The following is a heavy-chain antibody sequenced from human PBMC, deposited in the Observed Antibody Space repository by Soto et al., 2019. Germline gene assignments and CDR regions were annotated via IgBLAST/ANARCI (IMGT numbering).Heavy chain of an antibody. V-gene: IGHV3-48*03. CDR3: AREPSNPRYCSGGSCYSGGKDYYYYGMDV. D-gene: IGHD2-15*01. J-gene: IGHJ6*02. CDR2: ISSSGSTI. CDR1: GFTFSSYE. Sequence: PGGSLRLSCAAPGFTFSSYEMNWVRQAPGKGLEWVSYISSSGSTIYYADSVKGRFTISRDNAKNSLYLQMNSLRAEDTAVYYCAREPSNPRYCSGGSCYSGGKDYYYYGMDVWGQGTTVTVSS.